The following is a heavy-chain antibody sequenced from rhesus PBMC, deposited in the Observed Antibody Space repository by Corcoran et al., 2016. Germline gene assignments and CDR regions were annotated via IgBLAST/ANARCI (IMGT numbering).Heavy chain of an antibody. Sequence: QVQLQESGPGLVKPSETLSLTCAVSGDSLSSGYYWGWIRQTPGKGLEWIAHINSGGINYLNPSLKSRITISTNTSKNQFSLKLTSVTAADTAVYYCSRGSYTYYRFDVWGPGVLVTVSS. V-gene: IGHV4S14*01. CDR2: INSGGIN. CDR1: GDSLSSGYY. D-gene: IGHD2-15*01. J-gene: IGHJ5-1*01. CDR3: SRGSYTYYRFDV.